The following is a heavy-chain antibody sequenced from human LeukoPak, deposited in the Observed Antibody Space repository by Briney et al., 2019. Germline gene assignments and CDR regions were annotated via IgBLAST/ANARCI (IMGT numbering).Heavy chain of an antibody. CDR3: ARMTTVGWFDP. Sequence: GXXLRLSCAASGFTFSSYEMNWVRQAPGKGLEWVSYISSSGSTIYYGDSVKGRFTISRENGKNSLYLQMNSLRAEDTAVYYCARMTTVGWFDPWGQGTLVTVSS. J-gene: IGHJ5*02. D-gene: IGHD4-11*01. V-gene: IGHV3-48*03. CDR2: ISSSGSTI. CDR1: GFTFSSYE.